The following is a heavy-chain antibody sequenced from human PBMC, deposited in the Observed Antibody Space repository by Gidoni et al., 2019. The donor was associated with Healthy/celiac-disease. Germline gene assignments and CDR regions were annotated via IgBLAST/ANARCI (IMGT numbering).Heavy chain of an antibody. D-gene: IGHD6-6*01. CDR3: AKRYSSSSEFLDY. CDR2: IITILGIA. Sequence: QVQLVQSGAEVKKPGSSVKVSCKASVGTFSSYAISWVRQAPGQGLEWMGRIITILGIANCAQKFQGRVTITADKSTSTAYMELSSLRSEDTAVYYCAKRYSSSSEFLDYWGQGTLVTVSS. CDR1: VGTFSSYA. V-gene: IGHV1-69*04. J-gene: IGHJ4*02.